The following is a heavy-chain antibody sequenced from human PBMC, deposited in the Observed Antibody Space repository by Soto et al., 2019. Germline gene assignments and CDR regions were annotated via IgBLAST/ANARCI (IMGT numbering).Heavy chain of an antibody. V-gene: IGHV1-18*01. CDR2: ISLYSDGT. D-gene: IGHD2-2*01. Sequence: ASVKVSCKTSGYTFSNSGITRVRQAPGQPLEWLGWISLYSDGTNYAQKFQGRVSMTTDTSTTTAYMELRSLRSDDTAVYYCARVVPGAEAWFGPWGQGTLVTVSS. CDR3: ARVVPGAEAWFGP. CDR1: GYTFSNSG. J-gene: IGHJ5*02.